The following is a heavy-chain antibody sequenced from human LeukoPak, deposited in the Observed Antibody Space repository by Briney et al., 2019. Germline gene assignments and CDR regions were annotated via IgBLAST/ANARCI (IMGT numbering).Heavy chain of an antibody. Sequence: ASVKVSCKASGYTFTGYYMHWVRQAPGQGLEWMRWINPNSGGTNYAQKFQGRVTMSRDTSISTAYMELSRLRSDDTAVYYCARSPYSSSSRYYFDYWGQGTLVTVSS. V-gene: IGHV1-2*02. CDR3: ARSPYSSSSRYYFDY. CDR2: INPNSGGT. J-gene: IGHJ4*02. CDR1: GYTFTGYY. D-gene: IGHD6-6*01.